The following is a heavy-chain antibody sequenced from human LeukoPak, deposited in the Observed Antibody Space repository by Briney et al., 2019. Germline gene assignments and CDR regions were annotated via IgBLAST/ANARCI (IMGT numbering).Heavy chain of an antibody. D-gene: IGHD3-22*01. Sequence: QAGGSLRLSCAASGFTFSSYWMSWVRQAPGKGLEWVANIKQDGSEKYYVDSVKGRFTISRDNAKNSLYLQMNSLRAEDTAVYYCASPGINSSGYYRAFDYWGQGTLVTVSS. CDR3: ASPGINSSGYYRAFDY. V-gene: IGHV3-7*01. CDR2: IKQDGSEK. J-gene: IGHJ4*02. CDR1: GFTFSSYW.